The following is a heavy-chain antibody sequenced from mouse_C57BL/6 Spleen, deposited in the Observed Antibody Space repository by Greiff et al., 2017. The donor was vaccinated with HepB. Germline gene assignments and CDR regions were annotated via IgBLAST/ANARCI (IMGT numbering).Heavy chain of an antibody. D-gene: IGHD1-1*01. V-gene: IGHV5-17*01. J-gene: IGHJ4*01. CDR3: ATPYYYGRGAMDY. CDR2: ISSGSSTI. Sequence: EVKLVESGGGLVKPGGSLKLSCAASGFTFSDYGMHWVRQAPEKGLEWVAYISSGSSTIYYADTVKGRFTISRDNAKNTLFLQMTSLRSEATAMYYCATPYYYGRGAMDYWGQGTSVTVSS. CDR1: GFTFSDYG.